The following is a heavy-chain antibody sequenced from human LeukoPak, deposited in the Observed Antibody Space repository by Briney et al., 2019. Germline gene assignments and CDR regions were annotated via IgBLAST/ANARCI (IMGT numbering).Heavy chain of an antibody. D-gene: IGHD6-19*01. CDR3: AKAMAGGAYYYYYMDV. J-gene: IGHJ6*03. CDR2: ISGSGGST. V-gene: IGHV3-23*01. CDR1: GFSFSRND. Sequence: GGSLRLSCAASGFSFSRNDMSWVRQAPGKGLEWVSGISGSGGSTYYADSVKGRFTISRDNSENTLYLQMNSLRAEDTAVYYCAKAMAGGAYYYYYMDVWGKGTTVTVSS.